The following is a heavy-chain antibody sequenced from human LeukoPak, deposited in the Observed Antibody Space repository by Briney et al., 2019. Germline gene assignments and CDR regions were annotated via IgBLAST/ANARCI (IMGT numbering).Heavy chain of an antibody. CDR2: INHSGST. CDR3: AREGPFRRVNY. Sequence: PSETLSLTCAVYGGSFSGYYWSWIRQPPGKGLEWIGEINHSGSTNYNPYLKSRVTISVDTSKNQFSLKLSSVTAADTAVYYCAREGPFRRVNYWGQGTLVTVSS. J-gene: IGHJ4*02. V-gene: IGHV4-34*01. CDR1: GGSFSGYY.